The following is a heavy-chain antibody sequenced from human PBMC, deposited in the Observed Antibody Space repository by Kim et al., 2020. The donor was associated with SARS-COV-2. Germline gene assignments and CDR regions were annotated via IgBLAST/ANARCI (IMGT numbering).Heavy chain of an antibody. V-gene: IGHV1-58*01. CDR1: GFTFTSSA. J-gene: IGHJ6*02. CDR3: AAEGIAAAGSYYYGMDV. D-gene: IGHD6-13*01. Sequence: SVKVSCKASGFTFTSSAVQWVRQARGQRLEWIGWIVVGSGNTNYAQKFQERVTITRDMSTSTAYMELSSLRSEDTAVYYCAAEGIAAAGSYYYGMDVWGQGTTVTVSS. CDR2: IVVGSGNT.